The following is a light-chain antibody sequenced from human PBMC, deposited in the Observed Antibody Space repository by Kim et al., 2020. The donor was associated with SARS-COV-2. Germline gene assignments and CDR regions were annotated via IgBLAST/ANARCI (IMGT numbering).Light chain of an antibody. CDR1: ENIGTW. Sequence: SASVGDRVTSPCRASENIGTWLAWYQQKPGRAPTLLIYLASTLESGVPSRFSGTGSGTEFSLSITILQPDDFATYYCQHYSRFPYTFGQGTKLEI. CDR3: QHYSRFPYT. V-gene: IGKV1-5*03. CDR2: LAS. J-gene: IGKJ2*01.